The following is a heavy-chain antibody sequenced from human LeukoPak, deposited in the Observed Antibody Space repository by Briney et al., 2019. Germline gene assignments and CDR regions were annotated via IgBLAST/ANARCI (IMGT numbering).Heavy chain of an antibody. Sequence: SETLSLTCTVSGGSISSSHWWSWVRQPPGKGLEWIGEINHSGSINYNPSLKSRVTMSVDTFKGQFSLKVSSVTAADTAVYFCARRYSSGYYYFDYWGQGTLVIASS. CDR1: GGSISSSHW. D-gene: IGHD6-19*01. CDR3: ARRYSSGYYYFDY. V-gene: IGHV4-4*02. CDR2: INHSGSI. J-gene: IGHJ4*02.